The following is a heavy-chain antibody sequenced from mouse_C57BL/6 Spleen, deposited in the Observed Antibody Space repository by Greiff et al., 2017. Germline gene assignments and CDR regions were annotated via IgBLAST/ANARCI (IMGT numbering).Heavy chain of an antibody. CDR2: IHTRSGNP. CDR1: GYTFTSYG. J-gene: IGHJ3*01. Sequence: VQRVESGAELARPGASVKLSCKASGYTFTSYGISWVKQRNGQGLEWIGEIHTRSGNPYYNEKFKGKATLTADKSSSTAYMELRSLTSEDSAVYFCAEGVSPCAYWGQGTLVTVSA. CDR3: AEGVSPCAY. V-gene: IGHV1-81*01.